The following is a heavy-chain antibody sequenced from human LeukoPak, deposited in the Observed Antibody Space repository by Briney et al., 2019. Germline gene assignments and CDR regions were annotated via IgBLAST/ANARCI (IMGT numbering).Heavy chain of an antibody. Sequence: SETLSLTCAVYGESFSGHYWGWIRQFPGKGLQWIGEVNHGGNTNYNPSLKTRVTISADTSKNQFSLKVASVTAADAAIYYCARRPQSSGNYDGPSGLDYWGQGTLVTVSS. D-gene: IGHD1-26*01. CDR2: VNHGGNT. CDR3: ARRPQSSGNYDGPSGLDY. CDR1: GESFSGHY. V-gene: IGHV4-34*01. J-gene: IGHJ4*02.